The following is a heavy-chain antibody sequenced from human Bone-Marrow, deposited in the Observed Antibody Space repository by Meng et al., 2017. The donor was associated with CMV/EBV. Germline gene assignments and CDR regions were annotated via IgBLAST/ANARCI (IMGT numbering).Heavy chain of an antibody. D-gene: IGHD2-15*01. J-gene: IGHJ6*02. CDR3: ARHVVVVAATHYYGMDV. CDR1: GDSVSSNSAA. V-gene: IGHV6-1*01. Sequence: SQTLSLTCSISGDSVSSNSAAWNWIRQSPSRGLEWLGRTYYRSKWYNDYAVSVKSRITINLDTSKNQFSLQLNSVTPEDTAVYYCARHVVVVAATHYYGMDVWGQGTTVTVSS. CDR2: TYYRSKWYN.